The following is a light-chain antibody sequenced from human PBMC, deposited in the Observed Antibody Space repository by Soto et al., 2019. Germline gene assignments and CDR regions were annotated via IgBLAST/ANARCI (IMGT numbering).Light chain of an antibody. Sequence: QSALTQPASVSGSPGQSITISCTGTSIDVGGYNYVSWYQQHPGKAPRLMIYDVNNRPSGVSNRFSGSKSGNTASLTISGLQAEDEADYYCNSYSTSSTPLVFGGGTKLTVL. CDR3: NSYSTSSTPLV. J-gene: IGLJ2*01. V-gene: IGLV2-14*03. CDR1: SIDVGGYNY. CDR2: DVN.